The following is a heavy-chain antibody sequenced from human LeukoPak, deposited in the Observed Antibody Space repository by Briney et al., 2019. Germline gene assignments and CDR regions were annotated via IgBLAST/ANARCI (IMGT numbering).Heavy chain of an antibody. CDR3: AKDLGGVPAASGIDY. Sequence: GGSLRLSCVVSGFTVSNNYMSWVRQAPRKGLEWVSLIYSGGSTYYADSVKGRFTISRDNSKNTVYLQMNSLRAEDTAVYYCAKDLGGVPAASGIDYWGQGTLVTVSS. J-gene: IGHJ4*02. D-gene: IGHD2-2*01. CDR2: IYSGGST. CDR1: GFTVSNNY. V-gene: IGHV3-53*01.